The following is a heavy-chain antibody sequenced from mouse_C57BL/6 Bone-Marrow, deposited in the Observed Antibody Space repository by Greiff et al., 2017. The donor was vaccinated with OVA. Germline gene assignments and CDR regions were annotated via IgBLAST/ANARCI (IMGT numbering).Heavy chain of an antibody. V-gene: IGHV5-9-1*02. CDR2: ISSGGDYI. CDR1: GFTFSSYA. Sequence: EVQLVESGEGLVKPGGSLKLSCAASGFTFSSYAMSWVRQTPEKRLEWVAYISSGGDYIYYADTVKGRFTTPRDNARNTLYLQMSSLKSEDTAMYYCTRAPSYYGSSPYYFDYWGQGTTLTVSS. CDR3: TRAPSYYGSSPYYFDY. D-gene: IGHD1-1*01. J-gene: IGHJ2*01.